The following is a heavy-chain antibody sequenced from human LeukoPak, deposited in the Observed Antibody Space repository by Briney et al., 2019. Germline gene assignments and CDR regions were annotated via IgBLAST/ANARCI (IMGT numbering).Heavy chain of an antibody. CDR2: ITSSSSTI. J-gene: IGHJ4*02. CDR1: GFTFTSYT. Sequence: GGSLRLSCAASGFTFTSYTMNWVRQAPGKGLEWVSYITSSSSTIYYADSVKGRFTMSRDNPENLLYLQMNSLRAEDTAVYNCARNFDSWGQGTLVTVSS. V-gene: IGHV3-48*01. CDR3: ARNFDS. D-gene: IGHD2/OR15-2a*01.